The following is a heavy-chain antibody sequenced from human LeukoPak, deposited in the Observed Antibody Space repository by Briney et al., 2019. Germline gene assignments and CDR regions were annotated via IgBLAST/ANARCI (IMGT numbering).Heavy chain of an antibody. CDR2: IYYSGST. V-gene: IGHV4-39*01. D-gene: IGHD1-14*01. J-gene: IGHJ4*02. CDR3: ARHPSYRNLDY. CDR1: GGSISSSNYY. Sequence: SETLSLTCTVSGGSISSSNYYWGWTRQPPGKGLEWIGSIYYSGSTYYNPSLKSRVTISVDSSKNQFSLKLSSVTAADTAVYYCARHPSYRNLDYWGQGTLVTVSS.